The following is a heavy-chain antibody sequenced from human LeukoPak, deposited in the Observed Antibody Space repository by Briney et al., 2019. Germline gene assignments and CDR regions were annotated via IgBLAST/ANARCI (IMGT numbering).Heavy chain of an antibody. D-gene: IGHD6-6*01. V-gene: IGHV3-21*01. Sequence: GGSLRLSCAASGFTFSSYSMNWVRQAPGKGLEWGSSISSSSSYIYYADSMKGRFTISRDNARNSLYLQMNSLRAEDTAVYYCARVEDVYTSSPYFDYWGQGTLVTVSS. CDR2: ISSSSSYI. CDR1: GFTFSSYS. CDR3: ARVEDVYTSSPYFDY. J-gene: IGHJ4*02.